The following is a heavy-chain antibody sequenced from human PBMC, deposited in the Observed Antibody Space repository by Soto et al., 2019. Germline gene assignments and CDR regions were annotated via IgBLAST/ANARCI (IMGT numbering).Heavy chain of an antibody. CDR1: GFTFSSYS. D-gene: IGHD7-27*01. CDR2: ITSSSSTI. V-gene: IGHV3-48*01. Sequence: GGPLRLCCAAFGFTFSSYSMNWVRQAPGKGLEWVSVITSSSSTIYYADSVKGRFTISRDNSKNTLYLQMNSLRAEDTAVYYCAKGRPNLGIDYWGQGTLVTVSS. CDR3: AKGRPNLGIDY. J-gene: IGHJ4*02.